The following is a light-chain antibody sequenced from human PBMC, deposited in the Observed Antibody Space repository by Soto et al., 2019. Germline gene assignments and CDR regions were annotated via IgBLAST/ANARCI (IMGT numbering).Light chain of an antibody. J-gene: IGLJ1*01. CDR2: DVT. CDR3: CSYAGSYIVV. CDR1: SSDVGGYNE. V-gene: IGLV2-11*01. Sequence: QSALPQPRTVSGSPGQSVTISCTGASSDVGGYNEVSWYQQNPGKAPKLMIYDVTKRPSGVPDRFSGAKSGNTASLTISGLQAEDEADYYCCSYAGSYIVVFGTGTKLTVL.